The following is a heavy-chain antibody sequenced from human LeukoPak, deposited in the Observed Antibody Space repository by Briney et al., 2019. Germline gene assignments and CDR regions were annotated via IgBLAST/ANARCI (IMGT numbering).Heavy chain of an antibody. Sequence: GGSLRLSCAASGFTFSSYAMHWVRQAPGKGLEWVAVISYGGSNKYYADSVKGRFTISRDNSKNTLYLQMNSLRAEDTAVYYCASALGYCSGGSCRDYWGQGTLVTVSS. V-gene: IGHV3-30-3*01. CDR2: ISYGGSNK. J-gene: IGHJ4*02. D-gene: IGHD2-15*01. CDR3: ASALGYCSGGSCRDY. CDR1: GFTFSSYA.